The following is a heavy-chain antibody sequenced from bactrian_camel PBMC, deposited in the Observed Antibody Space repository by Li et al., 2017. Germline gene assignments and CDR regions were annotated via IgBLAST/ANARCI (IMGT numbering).Heavy chain of an antibody. V-gene: IGHV3S40*01. J-gene: IGHJ4*01. D-gene: IGHD1*01. CDR2: IYSSSGET. Sequence: DVQLVESGGGLVRPGGPLRLSCVTSGITFSNYDMNWVRQAPGKGLEWVSSIYSSSGETFTLDSVKGRFTTSRDNAKNTLYLQMNNLRPEDTAMYYCVTSISGTWAGPNRWGRGTQVTFS. CDR3: VTSISGTWAGPNR. CDR1: GITFSNYD.